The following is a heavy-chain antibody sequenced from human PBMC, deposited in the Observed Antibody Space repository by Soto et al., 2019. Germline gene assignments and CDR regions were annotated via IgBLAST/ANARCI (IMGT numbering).Heavy chain of an antibody. CDR2: IDTSGSST. Sequence: GGSLRLSCEASGFIFTNFWMRWVRQVPGKGLVWVSRIDTSGSSTSYADSVKGRFTISRDNAKNTVSLQMNSLRAEGTGVYYCAKDSWYFDLWSQGSLVTVSS. V-gene: IGHV3-74*01. CDR1: GFIFTNFW. CDR3: AKDSWYFDL. J-gene: IGHJ4*02. D-gene: IGHD6-13*01.